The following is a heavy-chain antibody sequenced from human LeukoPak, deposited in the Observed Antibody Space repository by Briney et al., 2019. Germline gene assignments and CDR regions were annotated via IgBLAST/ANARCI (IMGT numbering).Heavy chain of an antibody. CDR2: IYYSGNT. J-gene: IGHJ6*03. CDR3: ARVSNPRKYSSSWYRETLYYYYYYMDV. CDR1: GGSIRSYY. D-gene: IGHD6-13*01. V-gene: IGHV4-59*01. Sequence: SETLSLTCSVSGGSIRSYYWTWIRQPPGKGLEWIGYIYYSGNTNYNPSLKSRVTISVDTSKNQFSLKLSSVSAADTAVYYCARVSNPRKYSSSWYRETLYYYYYYMDVWGKGTTVTVSS.